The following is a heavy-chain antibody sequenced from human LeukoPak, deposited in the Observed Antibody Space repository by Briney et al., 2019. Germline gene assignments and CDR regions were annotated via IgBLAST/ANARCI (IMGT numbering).Heavy chain of an antibody. CDR3: AKELKSSSSNGFDY. Sequence: PGGSLRLSCAASGFTFSSYAMSWVRQAPGKGLEWFSDISGSGGSTYYADSVKGRFTISRDNSKNTLYLQMNSLRAEDTAVYYCAKELKSSSSNGFDYWGQGTLVTVSS. V-gene: IGHV3-23*01. CDR1: GFTFSSYA. CDR2: ISGSGGST. D-gene: IGHD6-6*01. J-gene: IGHJ4*02.